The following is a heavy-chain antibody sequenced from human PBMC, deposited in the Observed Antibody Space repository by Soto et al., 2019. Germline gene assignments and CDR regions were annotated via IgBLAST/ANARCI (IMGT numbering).Heavy chain of an antibody. CDR3: ASLYSSSSHDAFDI. V-gene: IGHV1-18*01. D-gene: IGHD6-6*01. Sequence: TSLKVSCKASGYTFASYGSSWVRQAPGQGLEWMGWISAYNGNTNYAQRLQGRVTMTTDTSTSTAYMELRSLRSDDTAVYYCASLYSSSSHDAFDIWGQGTMVTVSS. CDR2: ISAYNGNT. J-gene: IGHJ3*02. CDR1: GYTFASYG.